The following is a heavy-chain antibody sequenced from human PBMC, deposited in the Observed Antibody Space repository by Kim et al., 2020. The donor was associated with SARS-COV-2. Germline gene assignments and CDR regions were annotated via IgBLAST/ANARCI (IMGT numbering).Heavy chain of an antibody. J-gene: IGHJ4*02. CDR1: GYSISSGYY. CDR2: IYHSGST. V-gene: IGHV4-38-2*02. D-gene: IGHD3-10*01. Sequence: SETLSLTCTVSGYSISSGYYWGWIRQPPGKGLEWIGSIYHSGSTYYNPSLKGRVTISVDTSKNQFSLKRSSVTAADTAVYYWARAGSGSYFAGGYWGQGT. CDR3: ARAGSGSYFAGGY.